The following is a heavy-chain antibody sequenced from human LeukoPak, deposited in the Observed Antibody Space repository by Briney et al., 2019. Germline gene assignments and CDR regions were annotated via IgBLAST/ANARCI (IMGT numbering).Heavy chain of an antibody. CDR2: IYYSGST. V-gene: IGHV4-39*01. J-gene: IGHJ6*03. CDR3: ARLYGSSPHLYYYYYMDV. CDR1: GGSISSSSYY. D-gene: IGHD6-6*01. Sequence: SETLSLTCTVSGGSISSSSYYWGWIRQPPGKGLEWIGSIYYSGSTYYNPSLKSRVTISVDTSKNQFSLKLSSVTAADTAVYYCARLYGSSPHLYYYYYMDVWGKGTTVTVSS.